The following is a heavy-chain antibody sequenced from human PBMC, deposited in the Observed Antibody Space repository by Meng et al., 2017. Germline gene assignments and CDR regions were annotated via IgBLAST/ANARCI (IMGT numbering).Heavy chain of an antibody. Sequence: EVQRWGAGGGLVKPGGSFRLSGVASGLRFTDAWMSWVRQAPGKGLEWVGRIERKSDGGTIYYAAPVKGRFTISRDDSKNTLYLQMDSLINEDTAVYFCATGAAAADHWGQGTLVTVSS. CDR1: GLRFTDAW. V-gene: IGHV3-15*04. D-gene: IGHD6-13*01. J-gene: IGHJ4*02. CDR3: ATGAAAADH. CDR2: IERKSDGGTI.